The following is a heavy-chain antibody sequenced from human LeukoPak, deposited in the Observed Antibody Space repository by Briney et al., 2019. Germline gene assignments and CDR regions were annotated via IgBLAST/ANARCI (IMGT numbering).Heavy chain of an antibody. J-gene: IGHJ4*02. D-gene: IGHD4-17*01. CDR3: ARDHGDYDY. CDR1: GFTFSSYS. Sequence: QAGGSLRLSCAASGFTFSSYSMNWVRQAPGKGLEWVSYISSSSSTIYYADSVKGRFTISRDNSKNTLYLQMNSLRAEDTAVYYCARDHGDYDYWGQGTLVTVSS. V-gene: IGHV3-48*01. CDR2: ISSSSSTI.